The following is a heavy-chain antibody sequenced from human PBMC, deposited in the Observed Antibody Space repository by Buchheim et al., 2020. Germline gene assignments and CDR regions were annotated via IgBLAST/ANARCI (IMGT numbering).Heavy chain of an antibody. Sequence: QVQLVESGGGVVQPGRSLRLSCAASGFTFSSYAMHWVRQAPGKGLEWVAVISYDGSNKYYADSVKGRFTISRDNSKNTLYLQMNSLRAEDTAVYYCAREAATVLVPAAVTVSVGVLDYWGQGTL. CDR3: AREAATVLVPAAVTVSVGVLDY. D-gene: IGHD2-2*01. CDR2: ISYDGSNK. CDR1: GFTFSSYA. V-gene: IGHV3-30-3*01. J-gene: IGHJ4*02.